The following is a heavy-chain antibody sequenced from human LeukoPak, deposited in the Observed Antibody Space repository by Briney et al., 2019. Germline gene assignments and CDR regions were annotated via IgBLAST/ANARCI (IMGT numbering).Heavy chain of an antibody. CDR3: ARESYWGSSGKGFDS. CDR1: GFTFSDIY. J-gene: IGHJ4*02. CDR2: ISGSSIYT. V-gene: IGHV3-11*05. Sequence: GGSLRLSCAASGFTFSDIYMSWIRQAPGKGLEWVSYISGSSIYTAYIDSVKGRFTISRDNANNSLYLQMNNLRVEDTAVYYCARESYWGSSGKGFDSWGQGTLVTVSS. D-gene: IGHD7-27*01.